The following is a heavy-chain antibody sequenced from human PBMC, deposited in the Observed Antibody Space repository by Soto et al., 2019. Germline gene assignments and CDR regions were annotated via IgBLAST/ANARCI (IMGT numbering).Heavy chain of an antibody. D-gene: IGHD6-19*01. CDR3: ARQPSSSGWYEMGAFDI. V-gene: IGHV5-51*01. Sequence: EVQLVQSGAEVKKPGESLKISCKGSGYSFTSYWIGWVRQMPGKGLEWMGIIYPGDSDTRYSPSFQGKVTISADKSISTAYLQWSSLKASDTAMYFCARQPSSSGWYEMGAFDIWGQGTMVTVSS. J-gene: IGHJ3*02. CDR2: IYPGDSDT. CDR1: GYSFTSYW.